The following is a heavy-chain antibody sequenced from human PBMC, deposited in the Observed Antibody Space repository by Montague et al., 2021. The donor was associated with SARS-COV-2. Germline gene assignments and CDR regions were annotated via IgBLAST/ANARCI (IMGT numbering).Heavy chain of an antibody. Sequence: SETLSLTCTVSGGSVSSSSYYWGWIRQPPGKGLEWIGSIYYTGSTYYNPSLKSRVTISVDTSKNQFSLKLSSVTAAGTAVYYYARHITGSGNAFDIWGQGTMVTVSS. V-gene: IGHV4-39*01. CDR2: IYYTGST. D-gene: IGHD3-10*01. CDR1: GGSVSSSSYY. J-gene: IGHJ3*02. CDR3: ARHITGSGNAFDI.